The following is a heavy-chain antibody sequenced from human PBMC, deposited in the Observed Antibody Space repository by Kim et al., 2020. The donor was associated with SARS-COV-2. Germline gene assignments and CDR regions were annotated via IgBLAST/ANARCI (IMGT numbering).Heavy chain of an antibody. Sequence: GGSLRLSCAASGFTLSGSTMHWVRQAPGKGLEWVGRIRSKANSYATAYAASVKNRFSISRDDSKNTAYLQMNSLKTEDTAVYYCTRVNQIAGGGSDAPD. J-gene: IGHJ3*02. CDR2: IRSKANSYAT. CDR3: TRVNQIAGGGSDAPD. V-gene: IGHV3-73*01. D-gene: IGHD6-13*01. CDR1: GFTLSGST.